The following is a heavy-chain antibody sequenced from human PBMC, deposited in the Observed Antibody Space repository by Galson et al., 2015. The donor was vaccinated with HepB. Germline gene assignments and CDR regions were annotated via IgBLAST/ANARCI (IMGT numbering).Heavy chain of an antibody. Sequence: SLRLSCAASGFTFGDYAMSWVRQAPGKGLEWVGFIRSKAYGGTTEYAASVKGRFTISRDDSKSIAYLQMNSLKTEDTAVYYCTIEEDPWLVSGYWGQGTLVTVSS. J-gene: IGHJ4*02. CDR1: GFTFGDYA. V-gene: IGHV3-49*04. CDR3: TIEEDPWLVSGY. CDR2: IRSKAYGGTT. D-gene: IGHD6-19*01.